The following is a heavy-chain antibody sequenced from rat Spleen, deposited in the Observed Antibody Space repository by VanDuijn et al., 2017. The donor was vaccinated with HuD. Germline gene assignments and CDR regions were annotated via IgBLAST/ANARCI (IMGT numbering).Heavy chain of an antibody. D-gene: IGHD1-11*01. V-gene: IGHV5-29*01. CDR1: GFTFSDYY. CDR2: ISYDGLNT. J-gene: IGHJ2*01. Sequence: EVQLVESGGGLVQPGRSLKVSCAASGFTFSDYYMAWVRQAPTKGLEWVATISYDGLNTYYRDSVKGRFTISRDNAKSTLYLQMDSLRSEDTATYYCARRYDFDYWGQGVMVTVSS. CDR3: ARRYDFDY.